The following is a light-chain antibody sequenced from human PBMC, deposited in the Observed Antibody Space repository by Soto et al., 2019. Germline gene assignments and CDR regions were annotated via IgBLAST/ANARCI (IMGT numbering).Light chain of an antibody. CDR2: EVS. CDR3: HSYACSNSHWV. V-gene: IGLV2-8*01. CDR1: SSDVGGYNY. J-gene: IGLJ3*02. Sequence: QSALTQPPSASGSPGQSVTISCTGTSSDVGGYNYVSWYQQHPGKAPKLMIYEVSKRPSGVPDRFSGSKSGNTASLTVSGLQAEDEAHSYCHSYACSNSHWVFGGGTKLTVL.